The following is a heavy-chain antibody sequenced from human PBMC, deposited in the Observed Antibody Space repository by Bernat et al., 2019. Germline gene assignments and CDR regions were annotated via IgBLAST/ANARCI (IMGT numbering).Heavy chain of an antibody. Sequence: QVQLQESGPGLVKPSGTLSLTCAVSGGSISSSNWWSWVRQPPGKGLEWIVEIYHSGSTNYNPSFKSRVTISVDKSKNQFSLKLSSVTAADTAVYYCARVLPAKYGSWFDPWGQGTLVTVSS. V-gene: IGHV4-4*02. CDR3: ARVLPAKYGSWFDP. J-gene: IGHJ5*02. CDR1: GGSISSSNW. D-gene: IGHD1-14*01. CDR2: IYHSGST.